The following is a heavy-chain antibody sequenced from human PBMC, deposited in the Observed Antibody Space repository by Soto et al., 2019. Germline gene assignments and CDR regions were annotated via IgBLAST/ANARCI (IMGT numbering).Heavy chain of an antibody. Sequence: QVQLVESGGGEVQPGRSLRLSCAASGFTFSSYGMHWVRQAPGKGLEWVAVISYDGSNKYYADSVKGRFTISRDNSKNPLYLQMNSLRAEDTAVYYCEKDWAGWVLRPYYGMDVGGQGTTVTVSS. V-gene: IGHV3-30*18. CDR3: EKDWAGWVLRPYYGMDV. CDR1: GFTFSSYG. D-gene: IGHD1-26*01. CDR2: ISYDGSNK. J-gene: IGHJ6*02.